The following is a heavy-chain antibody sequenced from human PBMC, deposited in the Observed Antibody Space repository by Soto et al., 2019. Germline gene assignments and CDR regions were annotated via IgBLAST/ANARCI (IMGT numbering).Heavy chain of an antibody. J-gene: IGHJ6*02. V-gene: IGHV5-51*01. D-gene: IGHD2-2*01. CDR2: IYPGDSDT. Sequence: GESLKISCKGSGYSFTSYWIGWVRQMPGKGLEWMGIIYPGDSDTRYSPSFQGQVTISADKSISTAYLQWSSLKASDTAMYYCARLSCSSTSCYQAYSYYYGMDVWGQGTTVTVSS. CDR1: GYSFTSYW. CDR3: ARLSCSSTSCYQAYSYYYGMDV.